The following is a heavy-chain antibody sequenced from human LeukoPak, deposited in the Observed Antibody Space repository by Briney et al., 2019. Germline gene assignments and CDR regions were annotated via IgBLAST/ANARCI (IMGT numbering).Heavy chain of an antibody. Sequence: SETLSLTCTVSGGPISSYYWSWIRQPPGKGLEWIGYIYYSGSTNYNPSLKSRVTISVDTSKNQFSLKLSSVTAVDTAVYYCARGGVYGSGGYYFDYWGQGTLVTVSS. CDR3: ARGGVYGSGGYYFDY. CDR1: GGPISSYY. V-gene: IGHV4-59*01. CDR2: IYYSGST. D-gene: IGHD3-10*01. J-gene: IGHJ4*02.